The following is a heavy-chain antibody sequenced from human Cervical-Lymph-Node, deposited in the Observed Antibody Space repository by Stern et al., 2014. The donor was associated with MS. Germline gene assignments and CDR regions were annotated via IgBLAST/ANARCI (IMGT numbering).Heavy chain of an antibody. Sequence: VQLVQSGAEVKKPGASVKVSCKASGYTFNDFFIHWLRQAPGQGPEWMGWINPNSGDKNYAQKFQGKVTMTRSTSTRTVYMEVSRLRSDDTAVYYCARDLGGSDDISTGSHGNDYWGQGTLVTVSS. CDR3: ARDLGGSDDISTGSHGNDY. CDR1: GYTFNDFF. V-gene: IGHV1-2*02. J-gene: IGHJ4*02. D-gene: IGHD3-9*01. CDR2: INPNSGDK.